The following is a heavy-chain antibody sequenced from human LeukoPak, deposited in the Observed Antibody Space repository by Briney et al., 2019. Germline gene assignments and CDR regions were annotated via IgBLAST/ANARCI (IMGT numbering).Heavy chain of an antibody. V-gene: IGHV4-34*01. Sequence: SETLSLTCAVYGGSFSGYYWSWIRQPPGKGLEWIGEINHSGSTNYNPSLKSRVTISVDTSKNQFSLKLSSVTAADTAVYYCARGGETYYDFWSGYYTASYFDYWGQGTLVTVSS. CDR2: INHSGST. D-gene: IGHD3-3*01. CDR3: ARGGETYYDFWSGYYTASYFDY. CDR1: GGSFSGYY. J-gene: IGHJ4*02.